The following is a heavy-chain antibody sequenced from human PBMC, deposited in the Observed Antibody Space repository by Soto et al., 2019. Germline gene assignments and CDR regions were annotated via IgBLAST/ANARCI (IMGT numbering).Heavy chain of an antibody. V-gene: IGHV3-7*03. Sequence: GGSLRLSCAASGFSFSGYWMNWVRQAPGKGLEWVANIKQDDSETYYVDSVKGRFTISRDNAKNSLYLQMNRLRADDTAVYYCAKDLRGYDFWTGLYYYAMDVWGQGTTVTVSS. J-gene: IGHJ6*02. D-gene: IGHD3-3*01. CDR2: IKQDDSET. CDR1: GFSFSGYW. CDR3: AKDLRGYDFWTGLYYYAMDV.